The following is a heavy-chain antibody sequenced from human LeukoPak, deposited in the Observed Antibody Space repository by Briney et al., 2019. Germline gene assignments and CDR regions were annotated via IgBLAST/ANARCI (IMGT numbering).Heavy chain of an antibody. CDR3: ARDRDFITIFGVVIQIFDP. Sequence: SETLSLTCTVSGGSISSYYWSWIRQPAGKGLEWIGRIYTSGSTNYNPSLKSRVTMSVDTSKNQFSLKLSSVTAADTAVYYCARDRDFITIFGVVIQIFDPWGQGTLVTVSS. CDR2: IYTSGST. D-gene: IGHD3-3*01. V-gene: IGHV4-4*07. CDR1: GGSISSYY. J-gene: IGHJ5*02.